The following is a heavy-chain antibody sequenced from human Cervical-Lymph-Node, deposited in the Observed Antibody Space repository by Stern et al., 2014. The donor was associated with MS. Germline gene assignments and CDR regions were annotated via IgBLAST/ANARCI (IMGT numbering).Heavy chain of an antibody. CDR2: VIPIFGTA. Sequence: VQLVESGAEVKKPGSSGKVSCKASGGTFSSYAISWVRQAPGQGLEWMGGVIPIFGTANYAQKFQGRVTITEDESTSTAYMELSSLRSEDTAVYYCASSYCGGDCYPNNYYYYYGMDVWGQGTTVTVSS. D-gene: IGHD2-21*02. J-gene: IGHJ6*02. CDR1: GGTFSSYA. CDR3: ASSYCGGDCYPNNYYYYYGMDV. V-gene: IGHV1-69*01.